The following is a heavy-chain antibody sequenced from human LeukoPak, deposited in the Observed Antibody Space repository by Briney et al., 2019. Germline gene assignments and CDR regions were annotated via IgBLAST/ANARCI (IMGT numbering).Heavy chain of an antibody. D-gene: IGHD3-22*01. CDR1: GFTFSGSA. J-gene: IGHJ6*02. V-gene: IGHV3-73*01. CDR3: TSPYDSSGYHYYYYGMDV. Sequence: PGGSLKLSCAASGFTFSGSAMHWVRQASGKGLEWVGRIRSKANSYATAYAASVKGRFTISRDDSKNTAYLQMNSLKTEDTAVSYCTSPYDSSGYHYYYYGMDVWGQGTTVTVSS. CDR2: IRSKANSYAT.